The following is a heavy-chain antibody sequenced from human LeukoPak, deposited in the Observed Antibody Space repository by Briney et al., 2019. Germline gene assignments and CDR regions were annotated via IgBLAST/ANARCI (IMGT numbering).Heavy chain of an antibody. J-gene: IGHJ4*02. CDR3: AKDARGSGSSYYFDY. CDR2: ISYGGSNK. D-gene: IGHD3-10*01. V-gene: IGHV3-30*18. CDR1: GFTFNSYG. Sequence: GGSLRLSCAASGFTFNSYGMHWVRQAPGKGLEWVAVISYGGSNKYYADSVKGRFTISRDNSKNTLFLQMNSLRAEDTAVYYCAKDARGSGSSYYFDYWGQGTLVTVSS.